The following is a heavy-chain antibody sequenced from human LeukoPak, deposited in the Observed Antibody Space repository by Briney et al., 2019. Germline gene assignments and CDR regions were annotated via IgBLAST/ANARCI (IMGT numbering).Heavy chain of an antibody. Sequence: GGSLRLSCAASGFTVSSTYMSWVRQAPGKGLEWVSVIYSGGSTYYADSVKGRFTISRDNSKNTLYLQMYSLRAEDTAVYYCARDRLYSSSSEDYWGQGTLVTVSS. D-gene: IGHD6-6*01. CDR2: IYSGGST. J-gene: IGHJ4*02. V-gene: IGHV3-53*01. CDR1: GFTVSSTY. CDR3: ARDRLYSSSSEDY.